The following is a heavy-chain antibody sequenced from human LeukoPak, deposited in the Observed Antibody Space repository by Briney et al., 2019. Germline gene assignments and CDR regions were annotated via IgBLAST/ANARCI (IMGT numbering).Heavy chain of an antibody. CDR2: FYPEDGET. D-gene: IGHD4-17*01. CDR1: GYTLTELF. Sequence: APVKVSCKGSGYTLTELFIHRGRQAPGKRLGWVGGFYPEDGETIYAQKFQGRVTMTEDTSTDTAYMELSSLRSEDTAVYYCATADDYGDYGWFDPWGQGTLVTVSS. J-gene: IGHJ5*02. V-gene: IGHV1-24*01. CDR3: ATADDYGDYGWFDP.